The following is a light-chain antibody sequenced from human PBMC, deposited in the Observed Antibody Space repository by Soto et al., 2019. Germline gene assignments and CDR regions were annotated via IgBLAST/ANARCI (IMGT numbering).Light chain of an antibody. Sequence: FVLTQSPGTMSLSPGQRATLSCRASQSVGSSYLAWYQQKPGQAPRVVIYGTSSRATGIPDRFSGSGSGTDVTLTISRLETADFAVYYCQQYTTSSWTFGQGTKVDI. V-gene: IGKV3-20*01. CDR3: QQYTTSSWT. J-gene: IGKJ1*01. CDR1: QSVGSSY. CDR2: GTS.